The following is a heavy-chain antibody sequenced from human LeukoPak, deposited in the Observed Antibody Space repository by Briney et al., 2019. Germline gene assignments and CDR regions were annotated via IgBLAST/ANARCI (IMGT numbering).Heavy chain of an antibody. Sequence: GASVKVSYKASGGTFSSYAISWVRQAPGQGLEWMGGIIPIFGTANYAQKFQGRVTITADESTSTAYMELSSLRSEDTAVYYCARDHEQQLDPTNWFDPWGQGTLVTVSS. V-gene: IGHV1-69*13. CDR1: GGTFSSYA. CDR3: ARDHEQQLDPTNWFDP. CDR2: IIPIFGTA. J-gene: IGHJ5*02. D-gene: IGHD6-13*01.